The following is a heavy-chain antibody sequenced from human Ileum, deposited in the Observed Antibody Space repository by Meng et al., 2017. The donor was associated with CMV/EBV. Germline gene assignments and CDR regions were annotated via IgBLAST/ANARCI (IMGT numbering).Heavy chain of an antibody. CDR3: AGRGQ. CDR1: GYTLTSHG. Sequence: ASVKVSCKASGYTLTSHGISWVRQAPGQGLEGIGWISAYNGNTNYAQKLQGKVTMTTDTSTSAAYMELRSLSSDDTAVSYCAGRGQWGQGTLVTVSS. J-gene: IGHJ4*02. CDR2: ISAYNGNT. D-gene: IGHD3-10*01. V-gene: IGHV1-18*01.